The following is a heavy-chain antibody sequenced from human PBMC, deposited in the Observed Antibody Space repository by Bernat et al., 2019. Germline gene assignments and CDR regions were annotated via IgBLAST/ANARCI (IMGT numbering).Heavy chain of an antibody. J-gene: IGHJ5*02. Sequence: QLQLQESGPGLVKPSETLSLTCTVSGGSISSSSYYWGWIRQPPGKGLEWIGSIYYSGSTYYNPSLKSRVTISVDTSKNQFSLRLSSVTAADTAVYYGARHKGIAVEGDPWGQGTLVTVSS. CDR3: ARHKGIAVEGDP. CDR1: GGSISSSSYY. V-gene: IGHV4-39*01. D-gene: IGHD6-19*01. CDR2: IYYSGST.